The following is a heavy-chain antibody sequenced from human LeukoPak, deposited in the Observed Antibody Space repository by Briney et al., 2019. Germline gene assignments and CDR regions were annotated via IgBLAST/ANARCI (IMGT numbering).Heavy chain of an antibody. CDR2: IYYSGST. Sequence: SETLSLTCTVSGGSISSHYWSWIRQPPGKGLEWIGYIYYSGSTNHNPSLKSRVTISVDTSKNQFSLKLSSVTAADTAVYYCARENYDFWSGYYLAYAPYYYYYMDVWGKGTTVTVSS. CDR1: GGSISSHY. J-gene: IGHJ6*03. D-gene: IGHD3-3*01. CDR3: ARENYDFWSGYYLAYAPYYYYYMDV. V-gene: IGHV4-59*11.